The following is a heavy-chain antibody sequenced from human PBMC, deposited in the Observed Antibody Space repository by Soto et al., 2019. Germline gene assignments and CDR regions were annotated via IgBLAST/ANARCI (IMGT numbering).Heavy chain of an antibody. D-gene: IGHD2-15*01. V-gene: IGHV3-23*01. CDR1: GFTFSSYA. CDR3: AKDKPRIVVVVAATPDRDAFDI. J-gene: IGHJ3*02. CDR2: ISGSGGST. Sequence: GGSLRLSCAASGFTFSSYAMSWVRQAPGKGLEWVSAISGSGGSTYYADSVKGRFTISRDNSKNTLYLQMNSLRAEDTAVYYCAKDKPRIVVVVAATPDRDAFDIWGQGTMVTVSS.